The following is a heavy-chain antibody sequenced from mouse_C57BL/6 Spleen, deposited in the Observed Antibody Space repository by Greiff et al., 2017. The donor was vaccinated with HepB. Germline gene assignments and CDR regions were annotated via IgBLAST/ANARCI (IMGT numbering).Heavy chain of an antibody. CDR3: ARHDHYYGSWYFDV. J-gene: IGHJ1*03. CDR1: GFTFSSYT. CDR2: ISGGGGNT. V-gene: IGHV5-9*01. D-gene: IGHD1-1*01. Sequence: DVKLVESGGGLVKPGGSLKLSCAASGFTFSSYTMSWVRQTPEKRLEWVATISGGGGNTYYPDSVKGRFTISRDNAKNTLYLQMSRLRSEDTALYYCARHDHYYGSWYFDVWGTGTTVTVSS.